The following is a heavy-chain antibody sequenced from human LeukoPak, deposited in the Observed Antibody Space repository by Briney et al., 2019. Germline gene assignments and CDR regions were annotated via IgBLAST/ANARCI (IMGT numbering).Heavy chain of an antibody. CDR1: GFTFSSFA. CDR2: ISGTGDST. V-gene: IGHV3-23*01. CDR3: AKESGYYYGFFEY. Sequence: GGSLRLYCAASGFTFSSFAMSWVRQAPGKGLEWVSDISGTGDSTYYADSVKGRFTISRDNSKNTLYLQMNSLRADDTAIYYCAKESGYYYGFFEYWGQGTLVTVSS. D-gene: IGHD3-10*01. J-gene: IGHJ4*02.